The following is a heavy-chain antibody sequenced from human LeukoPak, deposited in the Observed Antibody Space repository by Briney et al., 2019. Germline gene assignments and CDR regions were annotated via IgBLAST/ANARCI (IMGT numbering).Heavy chain of an antibody. V-gene: IGHV3-48*04. D-gene: IGHD6-6*01. CDR1: GFTFSSCA. J-gene: IGHJ4*02. CDR2: ISSSSNTI. CDR3: ARDRPYSSSPTFDY. Sequence: PGGSLRLSCAASGFTFSSCAMTWVRQAPGKGLEWVSYISSSSNTIYYADSMKGRFTISRDNVKNSLYLQMNSLRAEDTAVYYCARDRPYSSSPTFDYWGQGTLVTVSS.